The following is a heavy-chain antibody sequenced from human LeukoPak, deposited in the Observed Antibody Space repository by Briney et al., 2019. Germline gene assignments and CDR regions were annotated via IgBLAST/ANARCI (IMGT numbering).Heavy chain of an antibody. Sequence: GGSLRLSCAASEFTFSSYWMSWVRQAPGKGLEWVASIKFDESEKHYMDSVKGRFTISRDTAKNSLYLQMNSLRVEDTAVYFCARVTTNGYFEYWGQGSLVTVSP. CDR1: EFTFSSYW. D-gene: IGHD1-1*01. CDR3: ARVTTNGYFEY. CDR2: IKFDESEK. V-gene: IGHV3-7*04. J-gene: IGHJ4*02.